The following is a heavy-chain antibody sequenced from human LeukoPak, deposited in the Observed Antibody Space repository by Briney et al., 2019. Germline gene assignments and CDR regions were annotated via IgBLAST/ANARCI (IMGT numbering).Heavy chain of an antibody. CDR3: ATIGYCSGGSCYPAPPHFDY. CDR1: GYSFTSYW. CDR2: IDLSDSYT. D-gene: IGHD2-15*01. Sequence: GESLKISCKGSGYSFTSYWISWVRQMPGKGLEWMGRIDLSDSYTNYSPSFQGHVTISADKSISTAYLQWSSPKASDTAMYYCATIGYCSGGSCYPAPPHFDYWGQGTLVTVSS. J-gene: IGHJ4*02. V-gene: IGHV5-10-1*01.